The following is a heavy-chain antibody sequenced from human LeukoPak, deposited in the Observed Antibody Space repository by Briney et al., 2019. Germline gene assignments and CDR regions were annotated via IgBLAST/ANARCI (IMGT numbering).Heavy chain of an antibody. CDR2: ISSNGGST. CDR1: GFTFSSYA. D-gene: IGHD3-10*01. CDR3: ARQMVRGVIGTHMDV. J-gene: IGHJ6*02. Sequence: PGGSLRLSCAASGFTFSSYAMSWVRQAPGKGLEYVSAISSNGGSTYYANSVKGRFTISRDNSKNTLYLQMGSLRAEDMAVYYCARQMVRGVIGTHMDVWGQGTTVTVSS. V-gene: IGHV3-64*01.